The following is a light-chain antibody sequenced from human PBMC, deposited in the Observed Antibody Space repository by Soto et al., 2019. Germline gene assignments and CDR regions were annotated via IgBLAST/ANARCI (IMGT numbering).Light chain of an antibody. V-gene: IGKV1-17*01. J-gene: IGKJ4*01. CDR2: ATS. Sequence: DIQMTQSPSSLSASVGDRVTITCRASQGIGNDLGWYQQKPGKAPKRLIYATSGLQSGVPSRFSGSESGTEFTLTISSLQPEDSATYYCQQYNSYPLTFGGGTKVEVK. CDR1: QGIGND. CDR3: QQYNSYPLT.